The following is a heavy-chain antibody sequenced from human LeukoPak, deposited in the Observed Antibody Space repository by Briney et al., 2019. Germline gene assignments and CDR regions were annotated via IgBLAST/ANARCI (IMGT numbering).Heavy chain of an antibody. J-gene: IGHJ4*02. CDR1: GGSISSGGYY. Sequence: SQTLSLTCTVSGGSISSGGYYWSWIRQHPGKGLEWIGYIYYSGSTYYNPSLKSRVTISVDTSKNQFSLKLSSVTAADTAVYYRARVGSRDYVWGSYRALYYFDYWGQGTLVTVSS. V-gene: IGHV4-31*03. CDR2: IYYSGST. D-gene: IGHD3-16*02. CDR3: ARVGSRDYVWGSYRALYYFDY.